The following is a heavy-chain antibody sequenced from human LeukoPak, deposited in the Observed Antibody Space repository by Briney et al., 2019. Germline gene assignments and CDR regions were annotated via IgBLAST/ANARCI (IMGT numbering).Heavy chain of an antibody. D-gene: IGHD3-22*01. CDR3: ARVSYYDSSGNRGAFDY. Sequence: SETLSLTCTVSGGSISSYYWSWIRQPPGKGLEWSGYIYYSGSTNYNPSLKSRVTISVDTSKNQFSLKLSSVTAADTAVYYCARVSYYDSSGNRGAFDYWGQGTLVTVSS. CDR2: IYYSGST. V-gene: IGHV4-59*01. CDR1: GGSISSYY. J-gene: IGHJ4*02.